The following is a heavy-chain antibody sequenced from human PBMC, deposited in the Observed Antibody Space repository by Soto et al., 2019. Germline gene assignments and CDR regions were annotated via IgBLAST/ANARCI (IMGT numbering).Heavy chain of an antibody. D-gene: IGHD2-2*01. CDR2: IYYSGNT. Sequence: PSETLSLTCNVSGVLISSYYWSWIRQPPGKGLEWIGYIYYSGNTNYNSSLKSRVTISRDNSKNSLSLKMNTVRAEDTAFYYCARGRLVPAVNFDYWGLGTLVTVSS. CDR3: ARGRLVPAVNFDY. V-gene: IGHV4-59*12. CDR1: GVLISSYY. J-gene: IGHJ4*02.